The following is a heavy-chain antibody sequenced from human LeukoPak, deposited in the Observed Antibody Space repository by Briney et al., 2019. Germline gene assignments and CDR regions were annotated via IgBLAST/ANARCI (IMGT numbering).Heavy chain of an antibody. CDR1: GFTFSSYG. CDR2: ISYDGSNK. Sequence: GRSLRLSCAASGFTFSSYGMHWVCQAPGKGLEWVAVISYDGSNKYYADSVKGRFTISRDNSKNTLYLQMNSLRAEDTAVYYCASHGSWYSPNFDYWGQGTLVTVSS. V-gene: IGHV3-30*03. D-gene: IGHD6-13*01. J-gene: IGHJ4*02. CDR3: ASHGSWYSPNFDY.